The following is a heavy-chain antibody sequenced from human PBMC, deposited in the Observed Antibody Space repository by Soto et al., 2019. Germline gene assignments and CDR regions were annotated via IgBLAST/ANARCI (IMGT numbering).Heavy chain of an antibody. CDR1: GFTFTTYG. D-gene: IGHD2-15*01. CDR2: TSYDGSNE. CDR3: AKTLTYCSGGSCYSGIYFYGIDV. Sequence: PGGSLRLSCAASGFTFTTYGMHWVRRAPGKGLEWVALTSYDGSNEYYADSVKGRFTISRDNSKNTVYLQMNSLRAEDTAVYYCAKTLTYCSGGSCYSGIYFYGIDVWGQGTTVTVSS. V-gene: IGHV3-30*18. J-gene: IGHJ6*02.